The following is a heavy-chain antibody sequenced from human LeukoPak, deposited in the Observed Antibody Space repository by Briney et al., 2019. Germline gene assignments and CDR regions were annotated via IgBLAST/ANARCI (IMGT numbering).Heavy chain of an antibody. J-gene: IGHJ4*02. Sequence: GGSLRLSCAASGFTFSSYAMSWVRQAPGRGLEWVSSISSTSSSIYYADSVKGRFTISRDNAKNSLYLQMTSLRAEDTAMYYCTRDVGERGGTYYATLYGYWGQGTLVTVSS. V-gene: IGHV3-21*01. D-gene: IGHD1-26*01. CDR1: GFTFSSYA. CDR3: TRDVGERGGTYYATLYGY. CDR2: ISSTSSSI.